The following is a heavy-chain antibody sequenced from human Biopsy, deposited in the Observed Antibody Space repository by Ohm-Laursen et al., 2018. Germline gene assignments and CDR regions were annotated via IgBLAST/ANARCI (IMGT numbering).Heavy chain of an antibody. D-gene: IGHD3-22*01. Sequence: PGTLSLTCTVSGGSISGYYWTWIRQSPGKGLEWIGYVYYTGSTDYNPSLQSRVTISVDTSKNHFSLRLRSVTPADTAIYYCARDRGYYSDRTVPGYFDLWGRGTLVTVSS. CDR1: GGSISGYY. J-gene: IGHJ2*01. CDR2: VYYTGST. CDR3: ARDRGYYSDRTVPGYFDL. V-gene: IGHV4-59*01.